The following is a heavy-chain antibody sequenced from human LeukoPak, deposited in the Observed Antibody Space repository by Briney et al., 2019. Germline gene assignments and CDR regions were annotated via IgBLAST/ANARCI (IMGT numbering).Heavy chain of an antibody. CDR1: SGSINSSNW. D-gene: IGHD7-27*01. Sequence: SETLSLTCAVSSGSINSSNWRSWVRQPPGKGLEWIGEIYPSGSTNYNPSLKSRVTMSVDESKNEFSLKLTSVTAADTAVYYCARELLSGDPSIGNWGQGTPVTVSS. CDR2: IYPSGST. V-gene: IGHV4-4*02. J-gene: IGHJ4*02. CDR3: ARELLSGDPSIGN.